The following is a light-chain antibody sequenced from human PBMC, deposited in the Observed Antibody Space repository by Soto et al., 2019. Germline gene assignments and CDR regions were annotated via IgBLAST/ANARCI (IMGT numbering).Light chain of an antibody. CDR1: QSVSSN. V-gene: IGKV3-15*01. J-gene: IGKJ4*01. CDR3: QQYNNCPPLT. CDR2: GAS. Sequence: EIVMTQSPAILSVSPGERATFSFRASQSVSSNLAWYQQKPGQAPRLLIYGASTRATGIPARFSGSGSGTEFPLTISSLQSEDFAVYYCQQYNNCPPLTFGGGTKVEIK.